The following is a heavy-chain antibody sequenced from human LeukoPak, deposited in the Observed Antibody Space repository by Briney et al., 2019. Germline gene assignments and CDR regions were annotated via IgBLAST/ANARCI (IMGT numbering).Heavy chain of an antibody. V-gene: IGHV3-23*01. CDR2: IIGSSGST. J-gene: IGHJ4*02. CDR3: AKGAYDYIEIAYFDY. Sequence: GGSLRLSCVASGFSFNNYAMNWVRQAPGKGLEWVSLIIGSSGSTFYADSVKGRFTISRDKSKNTLCLQMNSLRAEDTAVYYCAKGAYDYIEIAYFDYWGQGSLVTVSS. D-gene: IGHD5-12*01. CDR1: GFSFNNYA.